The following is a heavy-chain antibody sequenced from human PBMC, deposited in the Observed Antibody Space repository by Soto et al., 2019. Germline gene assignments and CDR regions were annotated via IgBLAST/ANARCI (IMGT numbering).Heavy chain of an antibody. CDR1: GGSISRYY. CDR2: AYYSGDT. Sequence: QVQLQESGPGVVKASETLSLTCSVSGGSISRYYWSWIRQPPGKGLEWIGYAYYSGDTGYNPSLQSRVTMAVVTSKNQVSLKLTSVTAADTAVSSCARDRSTYGGGGTGEVKENWFDPWGQGALVTVPS. D-gene: IGHD2-8*01. V-gene: IGHV4-59*01. J-gene: IGHJ5*02. CDR3: ARDRSTYGGGGTGEVKENWFDP.